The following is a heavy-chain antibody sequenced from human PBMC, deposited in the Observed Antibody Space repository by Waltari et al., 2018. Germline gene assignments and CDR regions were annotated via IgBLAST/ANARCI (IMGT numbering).Heavy chain of an antibody. Sequence: QVQLVESGGGVVQPGRSLRLSCAASGFTFSSYAMHWVRQAPGKGLEWVAVISYDGSNKYYADSVKGRFTISRDNSKNTLYLQMNSPRAEDTAVYYCVGATGFDYWGQGTLVTVSS. CDR2: ISYDGSNK. CDR1: GFTFSSYA. V-gene: IGHV3-30-3*01. D-gene: IGHD1-26*01. J-gene: IGHJ4*02. CDR3: VGATGFDY.